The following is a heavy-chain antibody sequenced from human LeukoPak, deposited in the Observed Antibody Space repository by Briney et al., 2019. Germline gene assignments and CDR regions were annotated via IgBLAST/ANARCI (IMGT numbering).Heavy chain of an antibody. CDR2: IYSGGST. J-gene: IGHJ4*02. D-gene: IGHD5-18*01. V-gene: IGHV3-53*01. CDR1: GFTVSSNY. Sequence: GGSLRLFCAASGFTVSSNYMSWVRQAPGKGLEWVSVIYSGGSTYYAASAKGRFTISRDNSKNTLYLQMNSLRAEDTAVYYCARYGYGPHLFDYWGQGTLVTVSS. CDR3: ARYGYGPHLFDY.